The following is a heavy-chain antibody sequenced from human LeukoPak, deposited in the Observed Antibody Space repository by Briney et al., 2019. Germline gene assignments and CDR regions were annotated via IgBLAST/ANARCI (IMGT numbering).Heavy chain of an antibody. J-gene: IGHJ4*02. CDR1: GVTLSSYA. V-gene: IGHV3-23*01. Sequence: PGGSLRLSCAASGVTLSSYAMTWARQAPGKGLEWVSAIASGGSTYYADSVKGRFTISRDNSKNTLYLQMNSLRVEDTAVYYCTRGSSRTGYNCWGQGVLVTVSS. CDR2: IASGGST. D-gene: IGHD3/OR15-3a*01. CDR3: TRGSSRTGYNC.